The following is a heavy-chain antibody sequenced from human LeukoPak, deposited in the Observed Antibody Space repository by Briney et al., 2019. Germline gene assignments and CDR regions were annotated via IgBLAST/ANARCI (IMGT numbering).Heavy chain of an antibody. V-gene: IGHV3-7*05. CDR2: INQVASEK. D-gene: IGHD3-22*01. J-gene: IGHJ3*02. CDR3: AKYRITMIVVGGAFDI. CDR1: GFTISFYW. Sequence: GGSLRLSCAASGFTISFYWMSWVRQAPGKGLEWVANINQVASEKNYVDSVKGRFTISRDNSKNTLYLQMNSLRAEDTAVYYCAKYRITMIVVGGAFDIWGQGTMVTVSS.